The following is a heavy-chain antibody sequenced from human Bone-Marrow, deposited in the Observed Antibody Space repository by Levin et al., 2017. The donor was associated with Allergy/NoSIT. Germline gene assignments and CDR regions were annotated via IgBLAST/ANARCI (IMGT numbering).Heavy chain of an antibody. CDR3: ARGPGVSGLDY. V-gene: IGHV4-39*01. Sequence: SSETLSLTCTVSDGSIRSNSYYWAWIRQPPGKGLEWIGTIYYSGRTYYNPSLKSRVTISIDTSKKQFSLNIISVTAADTAVYYCARGPGVSGLDYWGQGILVTVSS. CDR2: IYYSGRT. D-gene: IGHD3-10*01. J-gene: IGHJ4*02. CDR1: DGSIRSNSYY.